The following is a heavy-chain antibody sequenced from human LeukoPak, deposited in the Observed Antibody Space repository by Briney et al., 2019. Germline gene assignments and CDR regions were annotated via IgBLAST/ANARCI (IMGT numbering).Heavy chain of an antibody. Sequence: PSETLSLTCTVSGGSISSYYWSWIRQPPGKGLEWIGYIYYSGSTYYNPSLKSRVTISVDTSKNQFSLKLSSVTAADTAVYYCARDRYYDSSGSDDAFDIWGQGTMVTVSS. CDR3: ARDRYYDSSGSDDAFDI. J-gene: IGHJ3*02. V-gene: IGHV4-59*06. D-gene: IGHD3-22*01. CDR2: IYYSGST. CDR1: GGSISSYY.